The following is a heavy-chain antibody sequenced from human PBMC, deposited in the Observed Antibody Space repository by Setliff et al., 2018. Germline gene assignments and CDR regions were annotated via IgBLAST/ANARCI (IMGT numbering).Heavy chain of an antibody. J-gene: IGHJ3*02. D-gene: IGHD1-7*01. CDR2: INPNSGAT. V-gene: IGHV1-2*04. CDR3: ARGPAGTYAFDI. Sequence: ASVKVSCKASGYTFTGYYMHWVRQAPGQGLEWMGWINPNSGATNYAQKFQGWVTMTGDTSISTAYMELSRLRSDDTAVYYCARGPAGTYAFDIWGQGTMVTVSS. CDR1: GYTFTGYY.